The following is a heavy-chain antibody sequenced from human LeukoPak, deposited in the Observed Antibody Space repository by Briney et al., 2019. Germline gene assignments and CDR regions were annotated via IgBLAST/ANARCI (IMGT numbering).Heavy chain of an antibody. Sequence: GRSLRLSCTASGFIFSRYGMRWVRQAPGKGLEWVALIRLDGSNRYYADSVKGRFSISRDNDKNTLYLQMHSLRAEDASVYYCARDLGSHFDFWGQGTLVTVSS. J-gene: IGHJ4*02. CDR1: GFIFSRYG. CDR2: IRLDGSNR. CDR3: ARDLGSHFDF. V-gene: IGHV3-33*01. D-gene: IGHD2-15*01.